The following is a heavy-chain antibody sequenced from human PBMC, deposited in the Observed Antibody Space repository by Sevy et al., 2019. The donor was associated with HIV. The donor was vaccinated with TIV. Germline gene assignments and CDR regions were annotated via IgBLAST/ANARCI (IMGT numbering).Heavy chain of an antibody. CDR2: LSFGCGEI. D-gene: IGHD2-8*01. CDR3: AREGCTKPHDY. J-gene: IGHJ4*02. CDR1: GFTFRKYS. Sequence: GGSLRLSCAASGFTFRKYSMSWVRQPPGKGLEWVSTLSFGCGEINYEDSVKGRFTISRDNSKSSVYLQMNNLRPEDTAVYYCAREGCTKPHDYWGQGTLVTVSS. V-gene: IGHV3-23*01.